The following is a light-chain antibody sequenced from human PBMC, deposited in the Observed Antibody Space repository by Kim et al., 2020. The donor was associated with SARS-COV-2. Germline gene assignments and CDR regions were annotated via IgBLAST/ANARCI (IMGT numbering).Light chain of an antibody. CDR1: NLGNKY. J-gene: IGLJ2*01. CDR2: QDS. V-gene: IGLV3-1*01. Sequence: VSPGQTASITCSGDNLGNKYACWYQQKPGQSPVLVIYQDSKRPSGIPERFSGSNSGNTTTLTISGTQAMDEADYYCQAWDSSTAVFGGGTQLTVL. CDR3: QAWDSSTAV.